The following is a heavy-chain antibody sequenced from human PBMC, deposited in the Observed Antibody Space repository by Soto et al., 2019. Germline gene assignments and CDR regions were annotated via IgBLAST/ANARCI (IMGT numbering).Heavy chain of an antibody. CDR2: INHSGSN. D-gene: IGHD2-15*01. CDR3: ARGRVVVVAATFNWFDP. V-gene: IGHV4-34*01. CDR1: GGSFSGYY. Sequence: QVQLQQWGAGLLKPSETLSLTCAVYGGSFSGYYWSWIRQPPGKGLEWIGEINHSGSNNYNPSLKSRVTISVDTSKNQFSLKLSSVTAADTAVYYCARGRVVVVAATFNWFDPWGQGTLVTVSS. J-gene: IGHJ5*02.